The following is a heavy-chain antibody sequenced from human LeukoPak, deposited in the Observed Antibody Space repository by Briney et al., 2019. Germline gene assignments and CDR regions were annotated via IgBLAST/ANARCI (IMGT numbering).Heavy chain of an antibody. Sequence: GGSLRLSCAASGFTFSNAWMSWVRQAPGKGLEWVGRIKSKTDGGTTDYAAPVKGRFTISRDDSKNTLYLQMNSLKTEDTAVYYCTTTTYYYDSSGYSDFGYWGQGTLVTVSS. J-gene: IGHJ4*02. CDR1: GFTFSNAW. CDR3: TTTTYYYDSSGYSDFGY. D-gene: IGHD3-22*01. V-gene: IGHV3-15*01. CDR2: IKSKTDGGTT.